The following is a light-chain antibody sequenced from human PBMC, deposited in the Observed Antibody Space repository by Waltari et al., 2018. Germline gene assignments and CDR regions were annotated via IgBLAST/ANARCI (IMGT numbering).Light chain of an antibody. CDR1: ESVSRA. J-gene: IGKJ1*01. V-gene: IGKV3-20*01. Sequence: EIALTQSPGTLSLSVGERATVSCRASESVSRALAWYQQKPGQAPRLLIYGASTRATGIPDRFSGSGSGTDFSLTISRLDPDDFAVYYCQHYWRFPVTFGHGTTVVI. CDR2: GAS. CDR3: QHYWRFPVT.